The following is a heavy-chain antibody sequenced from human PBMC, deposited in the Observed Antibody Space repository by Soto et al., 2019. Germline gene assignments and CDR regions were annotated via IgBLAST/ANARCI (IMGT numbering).Heavy chain of an antibody. J-gene: IGHJ4*02. Sequence: ASLKGSCKASGYTITSNGFSCWRRDAGQELEWMGWISAYNGNTNYAQKLQGRVTMTTDTSTSTAYMELRSLRADDTAVYYCASGYYDFWSGYYGPFDYWGQGTLVTVPS. CDR3: ASGYYDFWSGYYGPFDY. V-gene: IGHV1-18*01. D-gene: IGHD3-3*01. CDR2: ISAYNGNT. CDR1: GYTITSNG.